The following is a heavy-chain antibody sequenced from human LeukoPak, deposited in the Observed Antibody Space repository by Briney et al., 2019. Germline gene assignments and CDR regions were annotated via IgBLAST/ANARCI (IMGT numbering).Heavy chain of an antibody. CDR1: GGSTSSYY. CDR2: IYTSGST. CDR3: ARDLGLGYYYDSSGYSLSYFDL. D-gene: IGHD3-22*01. J-gene: IGHJ2*01. Sequence: SETLSLTCTVSGGSTSSYYWSWIRQPAGKGLEWIGRIYTSGSTNYNPSLKSRVTMSVDTSKNQFSLKLSSVTAADTAVYYCARDLGLGYYYDSSGYSLSYFDLWGRGTLVTVSS. V-gene: IGHV4-4*07.